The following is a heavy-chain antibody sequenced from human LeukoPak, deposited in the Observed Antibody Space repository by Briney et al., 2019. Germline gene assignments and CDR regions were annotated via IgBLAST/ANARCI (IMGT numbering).Heavy chain of an antibody. CDR2: IIPILGIA. V-gene: IGHV1-69*02. CDR1: GGTFSSYT. CDR3: ARGGKVTSPSAFDY. D-gene: IGHD4-17*01. Sequence: SVKVSCEASGGTFSSYTISWVRQAPGQGLEWMGTIIPILGIANYAQKFQGRVTITADKSTSTAYMELSSLRSEDTAVYYCARGGKVTSPSAFDYWGQGTLVTVSS. J-gene: IGHJ4*02.